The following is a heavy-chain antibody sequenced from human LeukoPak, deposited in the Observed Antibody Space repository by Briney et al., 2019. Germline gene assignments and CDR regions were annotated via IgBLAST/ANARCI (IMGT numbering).Heavy chain of an antibody. Sequence: SETLSLTCTGSGVSISSYYWSWIRQPPGKGLEWIGYIYYSGSTNYNPSLKSRVTISVDTSKNQFSLKLSSVTAADTAVYYCARVMDMVRGVGLHYYYYYGMDVWGQGTTVIVSS. CDR1: GVSISSYY. CDR2: IYYSGST. J-gene: IGHJ6*02. V-gene: IGHV4-59*01. CDR3: ARVMDMVRGVGLHYYYYYGMDV. D-gene: IGHD3-10*01.